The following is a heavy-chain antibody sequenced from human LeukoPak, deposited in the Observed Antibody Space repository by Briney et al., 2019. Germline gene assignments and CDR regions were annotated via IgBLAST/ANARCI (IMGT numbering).Heavy chain of an antibody. CDR2: INHSGSP. CDR3: ARGRVAAQDYYYYMDV. D-gene: IGHD6-6*01. Sequence: SETLSLTCAVYGGSFSGYYWSWIRQPPGKGLEWIGEINHSGSPNYNPSLKSRATISVDTSKNQFSLKLISVTAADTAVYYCARGRVAAQDYYYYMDVWGKGTTVTVSS. CDR1: GGSFSGYY. J-gene: IGHJ6*03. V-gene: IGHV4-34*01.